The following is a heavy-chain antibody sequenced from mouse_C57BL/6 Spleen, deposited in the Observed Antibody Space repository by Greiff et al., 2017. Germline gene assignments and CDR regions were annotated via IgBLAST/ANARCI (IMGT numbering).Heavy chain of an antibody. J-gene: IGHJ4*01. CDR1: GYAFSSYW. CDR3: ARLYGSSYNAMDY. Sequence: QVQLKQSGAELVKPGASVKISCKASGYAFSSYWMNWVKQRPGKGLEWIGQIYPGDGDTNYNGKFKGKATLTADKSSSTAYMQLSSLTSEDSAVYFCARLYGSSYNAMDYWGQGTSVTVSS. D-gene: IGHD1-1*01. CDR2: IYPGDGDT. V-gene: IGHV1-80*01.